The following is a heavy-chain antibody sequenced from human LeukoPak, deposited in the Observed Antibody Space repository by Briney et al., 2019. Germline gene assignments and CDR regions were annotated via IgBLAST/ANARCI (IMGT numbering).Heavy chain of an antibody. Sequence: GGSLRLSCAASGFTFSSYGMHWVRQAPGKGLEWVAVISYDGSNKYYADSVKGRFTISRDNSKNTLYLQMNSLRAEDTAVYYCAKDSSWYTDYYYYMDVWGKGTTVTVSS. CDR2: ISYDGSNK. V-gene: IGHV3-30*18. J-gene: IGHJ6*03. CDR1: GFTFSSYG. D-gene: IGHD6-13*01. CDR3: AKDSSWYTDYYYYMDV.